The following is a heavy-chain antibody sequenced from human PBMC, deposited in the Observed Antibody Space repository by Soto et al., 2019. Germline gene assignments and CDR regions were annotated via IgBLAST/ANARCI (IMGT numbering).Heavy chain of an antibody. CDR2: IYPDDSDV. CDR1: GYRFPIYF. Sequence: GESLKISCKASGYRFPIYFIGWVRQMPGGDLEYMGIIYPDDSDVRYNPSFQGQVTISADKSITTAYLQWSSLKASDTAMYYCPRHFQGGGPVTRDAFDLWGQGTLVTVSS. J-gene: IGHJ3*01. V-gene: IGHV5-51*01. D-gene: IGHD4-17*01. CDR3: PRHFQGGGPVTRDAFDL.